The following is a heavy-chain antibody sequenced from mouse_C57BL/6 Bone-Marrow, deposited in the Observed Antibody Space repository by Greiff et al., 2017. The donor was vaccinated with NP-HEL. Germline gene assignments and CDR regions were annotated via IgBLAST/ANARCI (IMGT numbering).Heavy chain of an antibody. Sequence: EVNVVESGGGLVQPGGSMKLSCAASGFTFSDAWMDWVRQSPEKGLEWVAEIRNKANNHATYYAESVKGRFTISRDDSKSSVYLQMNSLRAEDTGIYYCLYYDYRKAMDYWGQGTSVTVSS. V-gene: IGHV6-6*01. D-gene: IGHD2-4*01. J-gene: IGHJ4*01. CDR3: LYYDYRKAMDY. CDR2: IRNKANNHAT. CDR1: GFTFSDAW.